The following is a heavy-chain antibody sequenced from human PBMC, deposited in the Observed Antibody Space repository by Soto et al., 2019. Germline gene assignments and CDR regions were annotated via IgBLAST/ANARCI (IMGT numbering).Heavy chain of an antibody. J-gene: IGHJ4*02. V-gene: IGHV4-30-4*01. CDR2: IQYGAST. CDR1: GVSVSSGDHY. D-gene: IGHD5-18*01. Sequence: PSETLSLTCTVSGVSVSSGDHYWSWLRQPPGKGLESIVYIQYGASTYYNPSLTSRTTISVDTSKNQFSLMLRSVTAADTAVYYCARGRGYGYGIDYWGQGTLVTSPQ. CDR3: ARGRGYGYGIDY.